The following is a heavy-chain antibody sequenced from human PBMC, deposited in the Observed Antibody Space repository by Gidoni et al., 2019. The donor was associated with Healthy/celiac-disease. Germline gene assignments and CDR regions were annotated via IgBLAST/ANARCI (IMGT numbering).Heavy chain of an antibody. D-gene: IGHD6-19*01. J-gene: IGHJ4*02. CDR1: GFTFSGYR. CDR2: ISSSSSYI. V-gene: IGHV3-21*01. Sequence: EVQLVESGGGLVQPGGSLRLSCAASGFTFSGYRMNWVRQAPGKGLGWVSSISSSSSYIYYADSVKGRFTISRDNAKNSLYLQMNSMRAEDTAVYYCARGIGYSSGWSWGQGTLVTVSS. CDR3: ARGIGYSSGWS.